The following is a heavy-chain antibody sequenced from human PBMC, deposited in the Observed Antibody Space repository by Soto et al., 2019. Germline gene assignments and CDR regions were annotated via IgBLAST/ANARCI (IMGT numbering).Heavy chain of an antibody. J-gene: IGHJ4*02. D-gene: IGHD6-13*01. Sequence: EAQLVESGGGLVQPGGSLRLSCAASGFTFSTSSMSWVRQAPGKGLEWVSYTRFRGGIIYYADSVRGRFAISRDNAKNSLYLEMNSLRAEDTGVYYCVRESIRATAGPDWGQGTLVTVSS. V-gene: IGHV3-48*01. CDR1: GFTFSTSS. CDR2: TRFRGGII. CDR3: VRESIRATAGPD.